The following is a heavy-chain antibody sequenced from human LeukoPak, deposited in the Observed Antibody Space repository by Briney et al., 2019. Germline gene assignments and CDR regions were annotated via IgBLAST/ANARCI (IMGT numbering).Heavy chain of an antibody. J-gene: IGHJ4*02. CDR1: GFTFSSYS. Sequence: GGSLRLSCAASGFTFSSYSMNWVRQAPGKGLEWVSSISSSSSYIYYADSVKGRFTISRDNAKNSLYLQMNSLRAEDTAVYYCAREEDGSGYLVDYWGQGTLVTVSS. D-gene: IGHD3-22*01. V-gene: IGHV3-21*01. CDR2: ISSSSSYI. CDR3: AREEDGSGYLVDY.